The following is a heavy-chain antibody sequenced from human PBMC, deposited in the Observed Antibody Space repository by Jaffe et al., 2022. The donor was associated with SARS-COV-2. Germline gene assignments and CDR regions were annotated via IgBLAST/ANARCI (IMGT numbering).Heavy chain of an antibody. CDR2: ISAYNGNT. D-gene: IGHD3-9*01. V-gene: IGHV1-18*01. CDR3: ARDVAVAPLVEQVWFDP. J-gene: IGHJ5*02. CDR1: GYTFTSYG. Sequence: QVQLVQSGAEVKKPGASVKVSCKASGYTFTSYGISWVRQAPGQGLEWMGWISAYNGNTNYAQKLQGRVTMTTDTSTSTAYMELRSLRSDDTAVYYCARDVAVAPLVEQVWFDPWGQGTLVTVSS.